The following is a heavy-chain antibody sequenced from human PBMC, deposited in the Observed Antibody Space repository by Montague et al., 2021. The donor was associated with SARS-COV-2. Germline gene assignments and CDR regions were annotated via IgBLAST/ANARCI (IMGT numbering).Heavy chain of an antibody. CDR1: GASISTGIYH. CDR3: ARFGSGTLEFDL. D-gene: IGHD1-26*01. V-gene: IGHV4-61*02. J-gene: IGHJ4*02. CDR2: IRTTGHT. Sequence: TLSLTCTVPGASISTGIYHWSWIRQPAGKGLEWIGRIRTTGHTDYNSSLESRVFMSVDTSTNQFSLSLTSVTAADTAVYFCARFGSGTLEFDLWGQGTLVTVSS.